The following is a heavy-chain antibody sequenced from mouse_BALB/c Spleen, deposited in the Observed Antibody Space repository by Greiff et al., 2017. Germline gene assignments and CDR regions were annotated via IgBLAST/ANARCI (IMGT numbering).Heavy chain of an antibody. J-gene: IGHJ3*01. D-gene: IGHD2-1*01. Sequence: VQLKESGPGLVKPSQSLSLTCSVTGYSITSGYYWNWIRQFPGNKLEWMGYISYDGSNNYNPSLKNRISITRDTSKNQFFLKLNSVTTEDTATYYCARDYYGNSPWFAYWGQGTLVTVSA. CDR1: GYSITSGYY. V-gene: IGHV3-6*02. CDR2: ISYDGSN. CDR3: ARDYYGNSPWFAY.